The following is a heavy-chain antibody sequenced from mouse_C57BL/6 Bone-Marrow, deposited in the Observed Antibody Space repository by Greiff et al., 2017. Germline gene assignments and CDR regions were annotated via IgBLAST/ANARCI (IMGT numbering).Heavy chain of an antibody. CDR1: GFTFSSYG. Sequence: VKLVESGGDLVKPGGSLKLSCAASGFTFSSYGMSWVRQTPDKRLEWVATISSGGSYTYYPDSVKGRFTISRDNAKNTLYLQRSSLKSEYTAMYYCARHYYGSRYYFDYWGQGTTLTVSS. CDR3: ARHYYGSRYYFDY. CDR2: ISSGGSYT. D-gene: IGHD1-1*01. J-gene: IGHJ2*01. V-gene: IGHV5-6*01.